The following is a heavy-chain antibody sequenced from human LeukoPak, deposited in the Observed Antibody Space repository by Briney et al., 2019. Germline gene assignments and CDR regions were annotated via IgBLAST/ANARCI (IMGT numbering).Heavy chain of an antibody. D-gene: IGHD3-22*01. Sequence: GASVKVSCQASGYTFTSCDNNWVRQATGQGLEWMGWMNPNSGNTGYAQKLQGRVTVSRNTSRSTAYMELSSLRSEDTAVYYCAREYNDYYDSSGYYRQGAAFDIWGQGTMVTVSS. CDR3: AREYNDYYDSSGYYRQGAAFDI. CDR2: MNPNSGNT. CDR1: GYTFTSCD. J-gene: IGHJ3*02. V-gene: IGHV1-8*01.